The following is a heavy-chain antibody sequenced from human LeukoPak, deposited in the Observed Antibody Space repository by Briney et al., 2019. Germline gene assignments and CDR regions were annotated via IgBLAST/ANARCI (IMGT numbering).Heavy chain of an antibody. V-gene: IGHV3-23*01. CDR1: GFTFTKCA. Sequence: GGSLRLSCVASGFTFTKCAMSWIRQAPGKGLEWVAIITATGDTAYYAGSVKGRFTISRDNSRNTVYMQMDSLRAEDTAIYYCAGDRNSDWYSPLDYWGQGSQVTVSP. CDR3: AGDRNSDWYSPLDY. J-gene: IGHJ4*02. D-gene: IGHD6-19*01. CDR2: ITATGDTA.